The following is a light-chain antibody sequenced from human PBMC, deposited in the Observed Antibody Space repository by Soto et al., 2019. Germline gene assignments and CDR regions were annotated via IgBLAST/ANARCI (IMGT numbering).Light chain of an antibody. CDR3: QHYNSYSEA. CDR1: QTISSW. Sequence: DIQMTQSPSTLSGSVGDRVTITCRASQTISSWLAWYQQKPGKAPKLLIYKASTLKSGAPSRFSGSRSGNQFPLTISSLQPDDFATYYCQHYNSYSEALGQGTKVAIK. CDR2: KAS. V-gene: IGKV1-5*03. J-gene: IGKJ1*01.